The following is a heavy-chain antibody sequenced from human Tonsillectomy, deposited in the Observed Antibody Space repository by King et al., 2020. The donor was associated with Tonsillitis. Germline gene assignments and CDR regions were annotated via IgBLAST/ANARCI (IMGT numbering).Heavy chain of an antibody. J-gene: IGHJ4*02. CDR2: INPDSGGA. V-gene: IGHV1-2*06. Sequence: QLVQSGAEVRKPGASVKVSCQASGYSFTDYSIHWVRQAPGQGLDWMGRINPDSGGADFALRFEERVTRTTDTSIRTAYLELSRLRSDDTAVYYCASDTGGWRTLDSWGQGTLVTVSS. D-gene: IGHD6-19*01. CDR3: ASDTGGWRTLDS. CDR1: GYSFTDYS.